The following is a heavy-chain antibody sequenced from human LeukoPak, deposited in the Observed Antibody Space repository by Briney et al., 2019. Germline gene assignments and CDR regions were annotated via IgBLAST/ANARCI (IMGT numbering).Heavy chain of an antibody. CDR1: GFTFDNYG. CDR3: ARDYYDSSGYYYGCFDY. D-gene: IGHD3-22*01. CDR2: ISYDGSDK. J-gene: IGHJ4*02. V-gene: IGHV3-30*03. Sequence: PGRSLRLSCAASGFTFDNYGMHWVRQAPGKGLEWVAIISYDGSDKYYADSVKGRFTISRDNSKNTLYLQMNSLRAEDTAVYYCARDYYDSSGYYYGCFDYWGQGTLVTVSS.